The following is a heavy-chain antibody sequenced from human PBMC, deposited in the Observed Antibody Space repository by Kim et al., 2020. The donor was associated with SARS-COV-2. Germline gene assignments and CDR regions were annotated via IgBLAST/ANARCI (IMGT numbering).Heavy chain of an antibody. D-gene: IGHD3-10*01. CDR3: ARDSITMVRGVISYYFDY. Sequence: KGRFTISRDNAKNSLYLQMNSLRAEDTAVYYCARDSITMVRGVISYYFDYWGQGTLVTVSS. J-gene: IGHJ4*02. V-gene: IGHV3-11*06.